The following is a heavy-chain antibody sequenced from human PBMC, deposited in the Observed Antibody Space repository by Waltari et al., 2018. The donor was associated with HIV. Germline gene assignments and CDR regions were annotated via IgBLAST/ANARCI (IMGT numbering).Heavy chain of an antibody. CDR2: MSCSGST. Sequence: QLQLQESGPGLVKSSETLSLTCTVPGGSMTSSSYYWGWIRQPPGKGLEWIGSMSCSGSTYNNPSLSSRLTKSVGTPKTQVSVKLTAVTAADTAMYYCARSFSGYSNYFDPWGQGTLVTVSS. J-gene: IGHJ5*02. CDR1: GGSMTSSSYY. CDR3: ARSFSGYSNYFDP. D-gene: IGHD4-4*01. V-gene: IGHV4-39*01.